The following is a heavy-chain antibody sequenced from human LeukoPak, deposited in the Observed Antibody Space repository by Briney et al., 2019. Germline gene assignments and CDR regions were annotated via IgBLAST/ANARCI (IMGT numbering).Heavy chain of an antibody. V-gene: IGHV3-33*06. D-gene: IGHD3-22*01. CDR3: AKDRATYYYDSSGFDY. CDR1: GFTFSSYG. CDR2: IWYDGSNK. Sequence: GGSLRLSCAASGFTFSSYGMHWVRQAPGKGLEWVAVIWYDGSNKYYADSVKGRFTISRDNSKNTLYLQMNSQRAEDTAVYYCAKDRATYYYDSSGFDYWGQGTLVTVSS. J-gene: IGHJ4*02.